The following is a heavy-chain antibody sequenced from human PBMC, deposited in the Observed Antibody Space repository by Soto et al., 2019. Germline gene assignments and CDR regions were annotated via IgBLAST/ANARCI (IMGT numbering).Heavy chain of an antibody. V-gene: IGHV4-59*01. J-gene: IGHJ4*02. D-gene: IGHD3-3*01. Sequence: QVQLKESGPGLVKPSETLSLTCTVSGGSISSYYWSWIRQPPGKGLEWIGYIYYSGSTNYNPSLKSRVTISVDTSKNQFSLKLSSVTAADTAVYYCARSELEYYFDYWGQGTLVTVSS. CDR1: GGSISSYY. CDR3: ARSELEYYFDY. CDR2: IYYSGST.